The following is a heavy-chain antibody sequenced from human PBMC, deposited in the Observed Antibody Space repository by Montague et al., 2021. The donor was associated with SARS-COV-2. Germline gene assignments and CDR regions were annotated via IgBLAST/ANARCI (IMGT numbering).Heavy chain of an antibody. CDR1: VFTFSDYY. D-gene: IGHD3-9*01. CDR3: ARDQPHYDILTGYYKDYYYMDV. CDR2: ISSSSSYT. Sequence: SLRLSCAASVFTFSDYYMSWIRQAPGKGLEWVSYISSSSSYTNYSDSVQGRFTLSRDNAKNSLYLQMNSLRDEDTAVYYCARDQPHYDILTGYYKDYYYMDVWGQGTTVTVSS. J-gene: IGHJ6*02. V-gene: IGHV3-11*06.